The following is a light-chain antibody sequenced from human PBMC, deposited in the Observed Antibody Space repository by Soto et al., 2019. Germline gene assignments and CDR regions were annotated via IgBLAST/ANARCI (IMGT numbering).Light chain of an antibody. V-gene: IGKV3-20*01. Sequence: EIVLTQSPGTLSLSPGERATLSCRASQSVSSNYLAWYQQKPGQAPRLLIYGASSRATGIPDRFSGSGSGTDFTLTIIRLEPEDFAVYYCQQFSSYPLTFGGGTKVDIK. J-gene: IGKJ4*01. CDR2: GAS. CDR3: QQFSSYPLT. CDR1: QSVSSNY.